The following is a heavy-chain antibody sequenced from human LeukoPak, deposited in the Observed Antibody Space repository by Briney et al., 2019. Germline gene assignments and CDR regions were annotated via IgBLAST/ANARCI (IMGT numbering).Heavy chain of an antibody. CDR1: GGSVSSGSYY. J-gene: IGHJ6*02. Sequence: TTSETLSLTCTVSGGSVSSGSYYWSWIRQPPGKGLEWIGYIYYSGSTNYNPSLKSRVTISVDTSKNQFSLKLSSVTAADTAVYYCARDAVVPAAILADYYYYGMDVWGQGTTVTVSS. CDR3: ARDAVVPAAILADYYYYGMDV. V-gene: IGHV4-61*01. D-gene: IGHD2-2*01. CDR2: IYYSGST.